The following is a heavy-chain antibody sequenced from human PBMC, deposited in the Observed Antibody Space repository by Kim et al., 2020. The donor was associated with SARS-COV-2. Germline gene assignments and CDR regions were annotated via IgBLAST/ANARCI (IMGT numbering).Heavy chain of an antibody. CDR1: GGSISSSSYY. CDR3: ALGVIGSQGDYYYYGMDV. D-gene: IGHD3-22*01. J-gene: IGHJ6*02. V-gene: IGHV4-39*01. CDR2: IYYSGST. Sequence: SETLSLTCTVSGGSISSSSYYWGWIRQPPGKGLEWIGSIYYSGSTYYNPSLKSRVTISVDTSKNQFSLKLSSVTAADTAVYYCALGVIGSQGDYYYYGMDVWGQGTTVTVSS.